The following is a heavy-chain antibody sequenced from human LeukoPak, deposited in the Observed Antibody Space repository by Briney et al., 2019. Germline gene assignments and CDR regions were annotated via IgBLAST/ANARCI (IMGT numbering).Heavy chain of an antibody. CDR2: ISGSGGST. V-gene: IGHV3-23*01. J-gene: IGHJ4*02. Sequence: GGSLRLSCAASGFTFSSYAMSWVRQAPGKGLEWVSAISGSGGSTYYADSVKGRFTISRDNSKNTLYLQMNSLRAEDTAVYYCAKGFGTIFGVVTNGGDYWGQGTLVTVSS. CDR3: AKGFGTIFGVVTNGGDY. CDR1: GFTFSSYA. D-gene: IGHD3-3*01.